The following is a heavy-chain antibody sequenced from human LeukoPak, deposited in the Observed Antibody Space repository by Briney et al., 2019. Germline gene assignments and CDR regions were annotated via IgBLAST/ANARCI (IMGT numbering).Heavy chain of an antibody. Sequence: GGSLRLSCSASGFVFTIYTMYWVRQAPGKGPEYVSTISGSGNGFSIYYADSVKGRFTISRDDSKSIPYLQMNGLRSEDTAVYYCVKDFGRIRGTPDSWGQGTLVTVSS. J-gene: IGHJ4*02. CDR1: GFVFTIYT. V-gene: IGHV3-64D*06. CDR2: ISGSGNGFSI. D-gene: IGHD1-26*01. CDR3: VKDFGRIRGTPDS.